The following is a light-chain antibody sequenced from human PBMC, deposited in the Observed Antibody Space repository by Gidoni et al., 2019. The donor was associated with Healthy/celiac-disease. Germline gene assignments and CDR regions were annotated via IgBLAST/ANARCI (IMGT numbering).Light chain of an antibody. CDR3: QQRSNWPRGT. Sequence: ELVLTQSPATLSLSPGERATLSCRASQSVSSYLAWYQQQPGQAPRLLIYDASNSATGIPARFSGSGSGTDCTLTISSLEPEDFAVYYCQQRSNWPRGTFXQXTRLEIK. J-gene: IGKJ5*01. V-gene: IGKV3-11*01. CDR2: DAS. CDR1: QSVSSY.